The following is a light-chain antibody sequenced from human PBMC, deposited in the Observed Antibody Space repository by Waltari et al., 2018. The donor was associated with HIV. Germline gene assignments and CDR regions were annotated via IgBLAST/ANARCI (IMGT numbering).Light chain of an antibody. CDR1: ALSNRY. V-gene: IGLV3-25*03. CDR2: KAT. CDR3: QSADISGTHLFV. J-gene: IGLJ1*01. Sequence: SSDLTQSSSASVSPGQTAMISSSGCALSNRYSYWYQHKPGQATLLLIYKATARPAETPERFAGSSSGTTATLTITGVQPEDEADYYCQSADISGTHLFVFAAGTKVTVL.